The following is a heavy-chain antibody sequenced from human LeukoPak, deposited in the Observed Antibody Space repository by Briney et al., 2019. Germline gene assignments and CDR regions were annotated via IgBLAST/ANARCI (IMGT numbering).Heavy chain of an antibody. CDR1: GFTVSSNY. V-gene: IGHV3-66*01. J-gene: IGHJ4*02. Sequence: PGGSLRLSCAASGFTVSSNYMSWVRQAPGKGLEWVSVIYSGGNTKYADSVKGRFTISRDNSKNTLYLQMNSLRAEDTAVYSCARGAITMVRGWEFDYWGQGTLVTVSS. D-gene: IGHD3-10*01. CDR3: ARGAITMVRGWEFDY. CDR2: IYSGGNT.